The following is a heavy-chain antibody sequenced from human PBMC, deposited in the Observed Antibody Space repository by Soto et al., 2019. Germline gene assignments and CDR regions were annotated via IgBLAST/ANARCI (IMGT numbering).Heavy chain of an antibody. CDR3: ARGPNFDYCSGGSCHSRGLDP. V-gene: IGHV4-34*01. CDR1: GGSFSGYY. J-gene: IGHJ5*02. D-gene: IGHD2-15*01. CDR2: INHSGST. Sequence: SETLSLTCAVYGGSFSGYYWSWIRQPPGKGLEWIGEINHSGSTNYNPSLKSRVTISVDTSKNQFSLKLSSVTAADTAGYYCARGPNFDYCSGGSCHSRGLDPWGQGTLVTVSS.